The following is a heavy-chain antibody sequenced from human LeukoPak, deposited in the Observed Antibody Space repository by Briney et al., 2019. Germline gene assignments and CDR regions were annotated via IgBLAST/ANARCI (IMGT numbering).Heavy chain of an antibody. J-gene: IGHJ4*02. CDR2: ISWNSGSI. D-gene: IGHD2-15*01. Sequence: GGSLRLSCAASGFTFDDYAMHWVRQAPGKGLEWVSGISWNSGSIDYADSVKGRFTISRDNAKNSLYLQMNSLRAEDTALYYCAKASEPVVVAASLPYYFDYWGQGTLVTVSS. CDR1: GFTFDDYA. V-gene: IGHV3-9*01. CDR3: AKASEPVVVAASLPYYFDY.